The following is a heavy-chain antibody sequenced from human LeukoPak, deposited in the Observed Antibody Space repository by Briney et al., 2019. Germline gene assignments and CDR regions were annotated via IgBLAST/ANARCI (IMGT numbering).Heavy chain of an antibody. J-gene: IGHJ6*03. CDR1: GGTFSSYA. Sequence: SVNVSCKASGGTFSSYAISWVRQAPGQGLEWMGGIIPIFGTANYAQKFQGRVTITADESTSTAYMELSSLRSEDTAVYYRARRLVAGFYYYYYMDVWGKGTTVTVSS. V-gene: IGHV1-69*13. D-gene: IGHD6-19*01. CDR3: ARRLVAGFYYYYYMDV. CDR2: IIPIFGTA.